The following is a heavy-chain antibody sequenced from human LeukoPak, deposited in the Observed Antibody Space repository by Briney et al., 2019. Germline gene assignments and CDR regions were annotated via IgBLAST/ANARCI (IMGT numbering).Heavy chain of an antibody. Sequence: GGSLRLSCAASGFTFSSYAMAWVRQAPGKGLEWVSAIGGSGDGTYHADSVKGRFTISRDNSKNTLSLQMNSLRSEDTAVYYCAKGSRTSCYTGGDYWGHGTLVTVSS. CDR1: GFTFSSYA. CDR3: AKGSRTSCYTGGDY. V-gene: IGHV3-23*01. J-gene: IGHJ4*01. CDR2: IGGSGDGT. D-gene: IGHD2-2*02.